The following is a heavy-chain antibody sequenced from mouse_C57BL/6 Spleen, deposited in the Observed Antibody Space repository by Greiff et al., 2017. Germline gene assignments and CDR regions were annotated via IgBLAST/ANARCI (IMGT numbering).Heavy chain of an antibody. V-gene: IGHV1-55*01. Sequence: QVQLQQPGAELVKPGASVKMSCKASGYTFTSYWITWVKPRPGQGLEWIGDIYPGSGSSNYNEKFKSKATLTVDTSSSTAYMQLSSLTSEDSAVYYCARKVLLRSYYFDYWGQGTTLTVSS. D-gene: IGHD1-1*01. J-gene: IGHJ2*01. CDR1: GYTFTSYW. CDR3: ARKVLLRSYYFDY. CDR2: IYPGSGSS.